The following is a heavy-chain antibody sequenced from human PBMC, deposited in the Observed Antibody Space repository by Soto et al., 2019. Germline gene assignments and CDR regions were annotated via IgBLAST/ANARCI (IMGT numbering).Heavy chain of an antibody. CDR2: IYTSGST. V-gene: IGHV4-4*07. D-gene: IGHD2-2*02. Sequence: SETLSLTCTVSGGSIIRYYWSWIRQPAGKGLEWIGRIYTSGSTNYNPSLKSRVTMSVDTSKNQFSLKLSSVTAADTAVYYCARFGGYCSSTSCYSDWFDPWGQGTLVTVSS. CDR1: GGSIIRYY. J-gene: IGHJ5*02. CDR3: ARFGGYCSSTSCYSDWFDP.